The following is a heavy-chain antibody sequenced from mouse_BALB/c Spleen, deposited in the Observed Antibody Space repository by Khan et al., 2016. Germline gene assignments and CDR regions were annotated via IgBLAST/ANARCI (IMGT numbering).Heavy chain of an antibody. CDR1: GYTFTSYY. J-gene: IGHJ2*01. CDR2: INPSNGGT. Sequence: QVQLKQSGAELVKPGASVKLSCKASGYTFTSYYMYWVKQRPGQGLEWIGEINPSNGGTNFNEKFKSKATLTVDKSSSTAYMQLSSLTSEDSAVYYWTRGGYDYDYWGHGTTLTVSS. CDR3: TRGGYDYDY. D-gene: IGHD2-4*01. V-gene: IGHV1S81*02.